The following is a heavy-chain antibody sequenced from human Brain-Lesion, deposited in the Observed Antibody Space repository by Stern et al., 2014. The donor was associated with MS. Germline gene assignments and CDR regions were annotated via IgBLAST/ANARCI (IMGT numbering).Heavy chain of an antibody. D-gene: IGHD3-10*01. J-gene: IGHJ4*02. V-gene: IGHV4-39*01. CDR3: AKLWLGELPESPFDY. Sequence: VQLVQSGPGLVKPSETLSLTCTVSGGSISSSSYYWGWIRQPPGKGLEWIGSIYYRGSTYYNPSLKSRVTISMAKSKKQFSLRLSFVTAADTAVYFCAKLWLGELPESPFDYWGQGTLVTVSS. CDR2: IYYRGST. CDR1: GGSISSSSYY.